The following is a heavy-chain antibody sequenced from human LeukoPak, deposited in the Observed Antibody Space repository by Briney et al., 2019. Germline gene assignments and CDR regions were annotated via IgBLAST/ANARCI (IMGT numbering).Heavy chain of an antibody. V-gene: IGHV4-34*01. J-gene: IGHJ6*04. D-gene: IGHD2-2*02. CDR1: GGSFSGYY. CDR3: ARGGYCSSTSCYKNGMDV. Sequence: PSETLSLTCAVYGGSFSGYYWSWIRQPPGKGLEWIGEINHSGSTNYNPSLKSRVTISVDTSKNQSSLKLSSVTAADTAVYYCARGGYCSSTSCYKNGMDVWGKGTTVTVSS. CDR2: INHSGST.